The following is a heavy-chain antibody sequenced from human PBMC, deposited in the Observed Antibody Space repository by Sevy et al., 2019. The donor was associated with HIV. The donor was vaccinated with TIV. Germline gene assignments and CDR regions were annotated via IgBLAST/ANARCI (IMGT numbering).Heavy chain of an antibody. CDR1: GFTISSYA. D-gene: IGHD3-22*01. J-gene: IGHJ3*02. Sequence: GGSLRLSCAASGFTISSYAMHWVRQAPGKGLEWVTMISYDGSNKYYADSVKGRFTISRDNSKNTLYLKMNSLTAEDTAVYYCARGRYYDSSGYYGHDAFDIWGQGTMVTVSS. CDR2: ISYDGSNK. V-gene: IGHV3-30*04. CDR3: ARGRYYDSSGYYGHDAFDI.